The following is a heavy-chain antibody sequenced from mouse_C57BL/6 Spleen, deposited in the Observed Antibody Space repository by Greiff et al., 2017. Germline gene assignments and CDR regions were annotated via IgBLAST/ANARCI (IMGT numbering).Heavy chain of an antibody. Sequence: DVQLVESEGGLVQPGSSMKLSCTASGFTFSDYYMAWVRQVPEKGLEWVANINYDGSSTYYLDSLKSRFIISRDNAKNILYLQMSSLKSEDTATYYCARGGYDYGGVWFAYWGQGTLVTVSA. D-gene: IGHD2-4*01. V-gene: IGHV5-16*01. CDR1: GFTFSDYY. CDR3: ARGGYDYGGVWFAY. CDR2: INYDGSST. J-gene: IGHJ3*01.